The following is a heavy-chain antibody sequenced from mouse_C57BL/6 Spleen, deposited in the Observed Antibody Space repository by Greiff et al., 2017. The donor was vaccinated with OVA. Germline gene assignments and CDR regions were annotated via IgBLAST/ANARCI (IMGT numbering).Heavy chain of an antibody. CDR3: ARDRGERFFDV. J-gene: IGHJ1*03. Sequence: DVHLVESGPGLVKPSQSLSLTCSVTGYSITSGYYWNWIRQFPGNKLEWMGYISYDGSNNYNPSLKNRISITRDPSKNQFFLKLNSVTTEDTATYYCARDRGERFFDVWGTGTTVTVSS. CDR1: GYSITSGYY. CDR2: ISYDGSN. V-gene: IGHV3-6*01.